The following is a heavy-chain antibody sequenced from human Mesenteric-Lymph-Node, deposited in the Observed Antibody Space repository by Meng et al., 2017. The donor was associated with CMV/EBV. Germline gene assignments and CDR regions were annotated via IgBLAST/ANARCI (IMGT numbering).Heavy chain of an antibody. D-gene: IGHD1-26*01. CDR2: ISPSSSYI. V-gene: IGHV3-21*01. CDR1: GFTFSSYW. Sequence: GGSLRLSCAASGFTFSSYWMSWVRQAPGKGLEWVSCISPSSSYIYYADSVKGRFTISRDNAKNSLFLEMNSLTADDTAVYYCASERGYSGSYYRSWGHGALVTVSS. CDR3: ASERGYSGSYYRS. J-gene: IGHJ5*01.